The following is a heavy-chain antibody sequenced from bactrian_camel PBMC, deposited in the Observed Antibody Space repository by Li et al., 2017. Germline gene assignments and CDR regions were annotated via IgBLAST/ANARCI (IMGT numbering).Heavy chain of an antibody. CDR3: AFEEGYPPMAWVRANFQY. Sequence: VQLVESGGGSVQAGGSLSLSCVASGYTYSPYCVAWFRQAPGKEREKVAFYESDGSANYADSVKGRFTISRDNAKKEVYLQMNNVAPEDTAMYVCAFEEGYPPMAWVRANFQYWGQGTQVTVS. J-gene: IGHJ4*01. CDR2: YESDGSA. V-gene: IGHV3S53*01. D-gene: IGHD5*01. CDR1: GYTYSPYC.